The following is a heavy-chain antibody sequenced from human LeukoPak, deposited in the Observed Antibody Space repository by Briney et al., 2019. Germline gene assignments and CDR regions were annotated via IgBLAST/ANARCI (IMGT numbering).Heavy chain of an antibody. CDR2: MNPHSGNT. J-gene: IGHJ4*02. V-gene: IGHV1-8*01. D-gene: IGHD3-10*01. CDR1: GYTFTTYD. CDR3: TRAPVPGNY. Sequence: SVKVSCKASGYTFTTYDINWVRQASGQGLEWMGWMNPHSGNTGYAQKFQGRVTMTRDTSINTAYMELSSLTSDDTAVYYCTRAPVPGNYWGQGTLVTVSS.